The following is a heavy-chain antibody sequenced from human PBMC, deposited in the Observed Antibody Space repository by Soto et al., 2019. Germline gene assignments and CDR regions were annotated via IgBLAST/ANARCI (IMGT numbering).Heavy chain of an antibody. CDR3: AREAPDYNLSPGMDV. J-gene: IGHJ6*02. D-gene: IGHD4-4*01. CDR1: GFTFSSYA. CDR2: ISYDGSNK. V-gene: IGHV3-30-3*01. Sequence: QVQVVESGGGVVQPGRSLRLSCAASGFTFSSYAMHWFRQAPGKGLEWVAVISYDGSNKYYADSVKGRFTISRDNYKNTLYLQMNSLRAEDTAVYYCAREAPDYNLSPGMDVWGQGTTVTVSS.